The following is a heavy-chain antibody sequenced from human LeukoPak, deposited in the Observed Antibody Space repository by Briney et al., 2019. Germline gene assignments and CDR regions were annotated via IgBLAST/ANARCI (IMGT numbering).Heavy chain of an antibody. V-gene: IGHV3-20*04. CDR3: AREGQLLYDYYYYYYMDV. Sequence: GGSLRLSCAASGFTFDDYGMSWVRQAPGKGLEWVSGINWNGGSTGYADSVKGRFTISRDDAKNSLYLQMNSLRAEDTALYYCAREGQLLYDYYYYYYMDVWGKGTTVTVSS. J-gene: IGHJ6*03. CDR2: INWNGGST. CDR1: GFTFDDYG. D-gene: IGHD2-2*02.